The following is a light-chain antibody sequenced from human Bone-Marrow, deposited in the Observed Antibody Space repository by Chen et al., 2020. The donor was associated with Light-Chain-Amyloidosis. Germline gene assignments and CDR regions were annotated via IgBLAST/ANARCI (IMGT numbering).Light chain of an antibody. CDR1: DLPTKY. Sequence: SYELTQPPSVSVSPGQTPRITCSGDDLPTKYAYCYQQNPGQAPVLVIHRDTERPSGISDRFSGASSGTTATLTISGVQAEDEADYHCQSADSSGTYEVIFGGGTKLTVL. CDR2: RDT. CDR3: QSADSSGTYEVI. V-gene: IGLV3-25*03. J-gene: IGLJ2*01.